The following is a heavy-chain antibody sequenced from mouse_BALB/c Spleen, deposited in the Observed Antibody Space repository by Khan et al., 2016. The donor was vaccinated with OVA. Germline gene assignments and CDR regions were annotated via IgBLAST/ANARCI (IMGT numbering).Heavy chain of an antibody. V-gene: IGHV4-2*02. CDR3: ARLERYGHLAD. CDR1: GFAFSRYW. CDR2: INPGSRTI. J-gene: IGHJ3*01. Sequence: EVQLVESGGGLVQPGGSLILSCAASGFAFSRYWMSWARQAPGKGQEWIGEINPGSRTINYSPSLKDKFIISRDNAKNTLYLQMRKVRSEDTALYYCARLERYGHLADWGQGTLVTVSA. D-gene: IGHD2-14*01.